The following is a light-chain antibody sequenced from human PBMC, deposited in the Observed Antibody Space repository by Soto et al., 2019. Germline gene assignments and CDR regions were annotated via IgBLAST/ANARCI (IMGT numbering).Light chain of an antibody. Sequence: EIVLTQSPGTLSLSPGERATLSCRASQSVSSSCLAWYQQKPGQAPRLLIYGASSRPIGIPDRFSGSGSGTDFTLTISRLEPEDFAVYYCQQYGSSSTFGQGTRLENK. J-gene: IGKJ5*01. CDR1: QSVSSSC. CDR3: QQYGSSST. V-gene: IGKV3-20*01. CDR2: GAS.